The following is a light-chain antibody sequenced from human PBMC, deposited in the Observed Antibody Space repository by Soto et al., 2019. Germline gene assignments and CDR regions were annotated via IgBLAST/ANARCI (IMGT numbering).Light chain of an antibody. CDR2: VNSDGSH. Sequence: QLVLTQSPSASASLGASVKLTCTLSSGHSSYAIAWHQQQPEKGPRFLMKVNSDGSHSKGDGSSDRFSGSSSGAERYLTIYGLQSEDEADYFWQTWGADSVIFGGGTKLTVL. V-gene: IGLV4-69*01. J-gene: IGLJ2*01. CDR3: QTWGADSVI. CDR1: SGHSSYA.